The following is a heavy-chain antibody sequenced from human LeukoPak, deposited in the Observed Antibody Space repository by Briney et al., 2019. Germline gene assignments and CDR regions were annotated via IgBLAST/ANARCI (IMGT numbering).Heavy chain of an antibody. Sequence: GGSLRLSCAASGFTFDDYAMHWVRQAPGKGLEWVSGISWNSGSIGYADSVKGRFTISRDNAKNSLYLQMNSLRAEDAALYYCAKDIRITIFGVVTMGSAFDIWGQGTMVTVSS. CDR2: ISWNSGSI. V-gene: IGHV3-9*01. D-gene: IGHD3-3*01. J-gene: IGHJ3*02. CDR3: AKDIRITIFGVVTMGSAFDI. CDR1: GFTFDDYA.